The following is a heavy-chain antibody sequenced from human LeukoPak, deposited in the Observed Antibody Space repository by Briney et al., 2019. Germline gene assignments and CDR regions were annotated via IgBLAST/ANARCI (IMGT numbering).Heavy chain of an antibody. CDR3: ARYLGSSWYYYFDY. CDR2: IYYSGST. V-gene: IGHV4-39*01. J-gene: IGHJ4*02. D-gene: IGHD6-13*01. CDR1: GGSISSSSYY. Sequence: SETLSLTCTVSGGSISSSSYYWGWLRQPPGTGREWIGSIYYSGSTYYTPSLKSRVTISVDTSKNQFSLKLSSVTAADTAVYYCARYLGSSWYYYFDYWGQGTLVTVSS.